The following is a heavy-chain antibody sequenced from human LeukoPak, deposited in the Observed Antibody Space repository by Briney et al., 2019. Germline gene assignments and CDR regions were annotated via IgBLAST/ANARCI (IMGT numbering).Heavy chain of an antibody. CDR3: ARRMSIAARPELGY. J-gene: IGHJ4*02. CDR1: GYTFTSYY. D-gene: IGHD6-6*01. V-gene: IGHV1-2*02. Sequence: ASVKVSCKASGYTFTSYYMHWVRQAPGQGLEWMGWINPNSGGTNYAQKFQGRVTMTRDTSISTAYMELSRLRSDDTAVYYCARRMSIAARPELGYWGQGTLVTVSS. CDR2: INPNSGGT.